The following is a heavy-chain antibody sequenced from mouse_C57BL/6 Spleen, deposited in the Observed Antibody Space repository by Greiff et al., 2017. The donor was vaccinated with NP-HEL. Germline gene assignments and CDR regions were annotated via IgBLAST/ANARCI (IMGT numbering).Heavy chain of an antibody. V-gene: IGHV1-64*01. CDR3: ARGRFYYDDDWAY. Sequence: QVQLQQSGAELVKPGASVKLSCKASGYTFTSYWMHWVKQRPGQGLEWIGMIHPNSGSTNYNEKFKSKATLTVDKSSSTAYMQLSSLTSEDSAVYYCARGRFYYDDDWAYWGQGTLVTVSA. J-gene: IGHJ3*01. CDR2: IHPNSGST. CDR1: GYTFTSYW. D-gene: IGHD2-4*01.